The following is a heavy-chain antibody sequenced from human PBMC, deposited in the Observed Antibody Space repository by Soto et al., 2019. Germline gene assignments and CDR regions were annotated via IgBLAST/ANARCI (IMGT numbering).Heavy chain of an antibody. Sequence: QITLKESGPTLVKPTQTLTLTCTFSGFSLSTSGVGVGWIRQPPGKALEWLALLSWDDDKRYSPSLRSRLTISKDTSQNQVVLTMTNMDPVDTATYYCIQSRCGGDCLQSYASHYYYGMDVWGQGTTVTVSS. CDR2: LSWDDDK. V-gene: IGHV2-5*02. D-gene: IGHD2-21*02. CDR3: IQSRCGGDCLQSYASHYYYGMDV. J-gene: IGHJ6*01. CDR1: GFSLSTSGVG.